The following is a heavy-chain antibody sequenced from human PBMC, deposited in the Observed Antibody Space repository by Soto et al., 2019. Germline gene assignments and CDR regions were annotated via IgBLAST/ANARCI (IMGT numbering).Heavy chain of an antibody. Sequence: QVQLVESGGGVVQPGRSLRLSCAASGFTFCSYAMHWVRQAPGKGLEWVAVISYDGSNKYYADSVKGRFTISRDNSKNTLYLQMNSLRAEDTAVYYCASTVTRNPDYWGQGTLVTVSS. CDR1: GFTFCSYA. D-gene: IGHD4-17*01. CDR3: ASTVTRNPDY. J-gene: IGHJ4*02. V-gene: IGHV3-30-3*01. CDR2: ISYDGSNK.